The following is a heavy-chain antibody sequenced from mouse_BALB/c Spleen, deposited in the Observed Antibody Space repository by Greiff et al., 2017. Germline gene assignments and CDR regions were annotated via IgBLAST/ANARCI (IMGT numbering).Heavy chain of an antibody. D-gene: IGHD1-1*02. CDR1: GYTFTSYW. CDR3: AREGYYRAMDY. V-gene: IGHV1S41*01. CDR2: IAPGSGST. Sequence: DLVKPGASVKLSCKASGYTFTSYWINWIKQRPGQGLEWIGRIAPGSGSTYYNEMFKGKATLTVDTSSSIAYIQLSSLSSEDSAVYFCAREGYYRAMDYWGQGTSVTVSS. J-gene: IGHJ4*01.